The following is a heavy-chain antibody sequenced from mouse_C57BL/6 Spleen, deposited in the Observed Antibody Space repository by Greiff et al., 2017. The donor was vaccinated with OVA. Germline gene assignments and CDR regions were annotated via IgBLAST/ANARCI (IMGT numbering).Heavy chain of an antibody. CDR1: GFSFTTYY. V-gene: IGHV10-3*01. J-gene: IGHJ4*01. CDR2: IRSKISNYAT. CDR3: VRDSDYCGSRYVDLDY. D-gene: IGHD1-1*01. Sequence: EVHLEQSGGGLVQPKGSLKLSCAASGFSFTTYYMHWVRQAPGEGLEWVARIRSKISNYATYHAVSVKDRFTISRDDSQSMLYLQMNNLKTEDTAMYYCVRDSDYCGSRYVDLDYWGQGTTVTVSS.